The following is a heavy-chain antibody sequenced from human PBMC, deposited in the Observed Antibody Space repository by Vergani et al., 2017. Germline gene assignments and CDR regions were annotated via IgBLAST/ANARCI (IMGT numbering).Heavy chain of an antibody. CDR2: IYYSGRT. CDR1: GGSISSGGYY. Sequence: QVQLQESGPGLVKPSQTLSLTCTVSGGSISSGGYYWSWIRQPPGKGLEWIGYIYYSGRTYYNPSLKSRVTISVDTSKNQFSLKLSSVTAADTAVYYCARGSSVPNYYYYGMDVWGQGTTVTVSS. J-gene: IGHJ6*02. V-gene: IGHV4-31*03. D-gene: IGHD6-13*01. CDR3: ARGSSVPNYYYYGMDV.